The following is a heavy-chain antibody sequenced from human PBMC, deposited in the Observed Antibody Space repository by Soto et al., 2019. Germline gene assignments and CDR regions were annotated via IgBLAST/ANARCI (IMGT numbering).Heavy chain of an antibody. CDR2: IDWNDDK. D-gene: IGHD4-17*01. CDR1: GFSLSNNGMC. J-gene: IGHJ4*02. V-gene: IGHV2-70*11. CDR3: ARILDGDYARRYSFDY. Sequence: SGPTLVNPTQTLTLTCTFSGFSLSNNGMCVNWIRQAPGKAPEWLARIDWNDDKYYSASLKTRLTISKDTSKNQVVLTMTNMDPVDTATYYCARILDGDYARRYSFDYWGQGSLVTVSS.